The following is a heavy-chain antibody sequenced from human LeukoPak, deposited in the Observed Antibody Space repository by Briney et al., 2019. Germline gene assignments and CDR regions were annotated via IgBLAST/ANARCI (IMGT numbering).Heavy chain of an antibody. V-gene: IGHV1-46*01. CDR3: ARGSVTTDASFDY. CDR2: ISPTGDSI. Sequence: ASVKVSCKASGHTYTNYYIHWVRQAPGQGLEWMGKISPTGDSITYVQTFQGRVTLTTDTSTITVYMELSNLRSEDTSVYYCARGSVTTDASFDYWGQGTLVTVSS. J-gene: IGHJ4*02. D-gene: IGHD4-17*01. CDR1: GHTYTNYY.